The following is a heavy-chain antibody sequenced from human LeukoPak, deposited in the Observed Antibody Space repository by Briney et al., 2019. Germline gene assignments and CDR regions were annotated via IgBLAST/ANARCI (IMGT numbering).Heavy chain of an antibody. CDR1: GFTSSSYA. Sequence: GGSLRLSCAASGFTSSSYAMRWVRRAPGKGLEWVSAISGSGGSTYYADSVKGRFTISRDKSKNTLYLQMNSLRAEDTAVYYCARVPAVGYYYYMDVWGKGTTVTVSS. D-gene: IGHD2-2*01. CDR3: ARVPAVGYYYYMDV. J-gene: IGHJ6*03. CDR2: ISGSGGST. V-gene: IGHV3-23*01.